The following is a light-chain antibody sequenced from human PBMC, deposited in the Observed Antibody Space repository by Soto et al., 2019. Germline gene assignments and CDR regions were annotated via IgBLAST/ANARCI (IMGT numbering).Light chain of an antibody. CDR3: CSYAGSSIFYV. J-gene: IGLJ1*01. CDR2: EGS. Sequence: QSALTQPASVSGSPGQSITISCTGTSSDVGSYNFVSWYQQHPGKAPKLMIYEGSKRPSGVSNRFSGSKSGNTASLTISGLQAEDEADYYCCSYAGSSIFYVFGTGTKLTVL. CDR1: SSDVGSYNF. V-gene: IGLV2-23*03.